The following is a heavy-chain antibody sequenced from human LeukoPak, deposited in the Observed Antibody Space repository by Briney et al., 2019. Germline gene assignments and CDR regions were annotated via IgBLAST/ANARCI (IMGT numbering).Heavy chain of an antibody. V-gene: IGHV4-4*02. CDR1: GGSISSSNW. Sequence: SETLSLTCAVSGGSISSSNWWSWVRQPPGKGLERIGEIYHSGSTNYNPSLKSRVTISVDKSKNQFSLKLSSVTAADTAVYYCARDTVEMATNHYFDYWGQGTLVTVSS. D-gene: IGHD5-24*01. J-gene: IGHJ4*02. CDR3: ARDTVEMATNHYFDY. CDR2: IYHSGST.